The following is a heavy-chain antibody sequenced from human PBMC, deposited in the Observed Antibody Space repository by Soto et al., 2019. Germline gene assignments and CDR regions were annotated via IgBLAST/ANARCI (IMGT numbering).Heavy chain of an antibody. V-gene: IGHV4-4*07. CDR2: IYISGTT. CDR1: GGSMNAHF. Sequence: SETLSLTCTVSGGSMNAHFWSWIRQSAGKGLEWIGHIYISGTTMYNPSLKSRVTMSVDPPKNQLSLKLTSVTAADTAVYYCARINGGSPDYWGQGSLVTVSS. J-gene: IGHJ4*02. D-gene: IGHD2-15*01. CDR3: ARINGGSPDY.